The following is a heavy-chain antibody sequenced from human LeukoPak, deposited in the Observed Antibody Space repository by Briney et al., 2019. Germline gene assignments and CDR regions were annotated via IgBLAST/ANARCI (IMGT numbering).Heavy chain of an antibody. CDR1: GYTFTSYD. Sequence: ASVKVSCKASGYTFTSYDINWVRQATGQGPEWMGWMNPNSGNTGYAQKFQGRVTMTRNTSISTAYMELSSLRSEDTAVYYCARVRVVVPAAIPWFRYYYYGMDVWGQGTTVTVSS. CDR3: ARVRVVVPAAIPWFRYYYYGMDV. D-gene: IGHD2-2*01. V-gene: IGHV1-8*01. CDR2: MNPNSGNT. J-gene: IGHJ6*02.